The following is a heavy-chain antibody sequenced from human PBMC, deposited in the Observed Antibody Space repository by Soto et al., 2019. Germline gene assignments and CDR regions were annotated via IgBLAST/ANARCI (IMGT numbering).Heavy chain of an antibody. J-gene: IGHJ6*02. CDR1: GYTFTSYG. V-gene: IGHV1-18*01. D-gene: IGHD6-6*01. CDR3: ARVRGVASIAARSGRDV. CDR2: ISAYNGNT. Sequence: QVQLVQSGAEVKKPGASVKVSCKASGYTFTSYGISWVRQAPGQGLEWMGWISAYNGNTNYAQKLQGRFTMTTVTCTSTAYMELRSLRSDDTAVYYCARVRGVASIAARSGRDVWGQGTTVTVSS.